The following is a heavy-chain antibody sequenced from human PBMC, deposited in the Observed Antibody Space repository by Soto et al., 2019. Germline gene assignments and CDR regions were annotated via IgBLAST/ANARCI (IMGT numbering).Heavy chain of an antibody. CDR3: ARDLFYVAGPPYGWFDP. D-gene: IGHD6-19*01. CDR2: IKQDGSEK. J-gene: IGHJ5*02. CDR1: GFTFSSYW. Sequence: GGSLRLSCAASGFTFSSYWMSWVRQAPGKGLEWVANIKQDGSEKYYVDSVKGRFTISRDNAKNSLYLQMNSLRAEDTAVYYCARDLFYVAGPPYGWFDPWGQGTLVTVSS. V-gene: IGHV3-7*01.